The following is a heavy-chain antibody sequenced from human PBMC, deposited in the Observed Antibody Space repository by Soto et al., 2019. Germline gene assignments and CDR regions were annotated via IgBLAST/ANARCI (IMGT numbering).Heavy chain of an antibody. CDR1: GFTFSSYG. CDR2: ISYDGSNK. Sequence: QPGGSLRLSCAASGFTFSSYGMHWVRQAPGKGLEWVAVISYDGSNKYYADSVKGRFTISRDNSKNTLYLQMNSLRAEDTAVYYCAKDMDRLHYYGMDVWGQGTTVTVSS. J-gene: IGHJ6*02. CDR3: AKDMDRLHYYGMDV. V-gene: IGHV3-30*18. D-gene: IGHD3-10*01.